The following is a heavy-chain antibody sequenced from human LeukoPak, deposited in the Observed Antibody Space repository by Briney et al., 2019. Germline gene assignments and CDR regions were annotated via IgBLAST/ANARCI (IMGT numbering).Heavy chain of an antibody. CDR2: ISGSGGST. CDR3: AKDRGHIVATMDGDY. D-gene: IGHD5-12*01. J-gene: IGHJ4*02. V-gene: IGHV3-23*01. Sequence: SGFTXXSYAMSWVRQAPGKGLEWVSAISGSGGSTYYADSVKGRFTISRDNSKNTLYLQMNSLRAEDTAVYYCAKDRGHIVATMDGDYWGQGTLVTVSS. CDR1: GFTXXSYA.